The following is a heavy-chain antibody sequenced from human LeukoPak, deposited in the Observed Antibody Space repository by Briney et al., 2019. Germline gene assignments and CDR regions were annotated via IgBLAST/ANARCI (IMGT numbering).Heavy chain of an antibody. CDR1: GFTFSSYE. CDR2: ISSSGSTI. CDR3: ARDPSGHEHDAEGGFDY. V-gene: IGHV3-48*03. J-gene: IGHJ4*02. D-gene: IGHD1-1*01. Sequence: GGSLRLSCAASGFTFSSYEMNWVRQAPGKGLEWVSYISSSGSTIYHADSMKGRFTISRDNAKNSLYLQMNSLRAEDTAVYYCARDPSGHEHDAEGGFDYWGQGTLVTVSS.